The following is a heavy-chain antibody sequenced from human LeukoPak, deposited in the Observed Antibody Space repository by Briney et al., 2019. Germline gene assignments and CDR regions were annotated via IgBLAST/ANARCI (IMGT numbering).Heavy chain of an antibody. CDR3: ARDRGSSWVYYYYMDV. CDR2: MSYDGSNK. Sequence: GGSLRLSCAASRFTFSSFSMHWVRQAPGKGLEWVAVMSYDGSNKNYADSVKVRFTISRDNSKNTLYLLMNSLRVEDTAVYYCARDRGSSWVYYYYMDVWGKGTPVTVSS. J-gene: IGHJ6*03. V-gene: IGHV3-30-3*01. D-gene: IGHD6-13*01. CDR1: RFTFSSFS.